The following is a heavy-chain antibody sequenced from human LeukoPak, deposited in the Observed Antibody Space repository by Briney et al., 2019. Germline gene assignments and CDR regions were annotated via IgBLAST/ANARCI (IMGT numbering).Heavy chain of an antibody. CDR3: AKALLPYCSGGSCYSGLVDY. D-gene: IGHD2-15*01. Sequence: PGGSLRLSCAASGFTFSSYAMHWVRQAPGKGLEWVSGISWNSGSIGYADSVKGRFTISRDNAKNSLYLQMNSLRAEDTALYYCAKALLPYCSGGSCYSGLVDYWGQGTLVTVSS. V-gene: IGHV3-9*01. CDR2: ISWNSGSI. J-gene: IGHJ4*02. CDR1: GFTFSSYA.